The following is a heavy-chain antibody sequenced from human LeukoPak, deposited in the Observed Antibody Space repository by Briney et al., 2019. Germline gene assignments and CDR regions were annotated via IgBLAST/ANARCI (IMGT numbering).Heavy chain of an antibody. CDR2: VFYSGAT. V-gene: IGHV4-39*07. Sequence: SETLSLTCIVSGGSISSSIYYWAWVRQPPGKGLEWIGTVFYSGATQYSPSLRSRVTISIDTSTNQFSLKLTSVTAADTALYYCAREIVVVAATGDGWFDPWGQGTPVTVSS. CDR1: GGSISSSIYY. D-gene: IGHD2-15*01. CDR3: AREIVVVAATGDGWFDP. J-gene: IGHJ5*02.